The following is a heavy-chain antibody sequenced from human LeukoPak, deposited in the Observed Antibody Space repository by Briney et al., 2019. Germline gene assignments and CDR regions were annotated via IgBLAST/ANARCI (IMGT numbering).Heavy chain of an antibody. CDR3: ARDPTKYYYDSSGYYYN. J-gene: IGHJ4*02. CDR1: GGSFSGYY. CDR2: INHSGST. D-gene: IGHD3-22*01. V-gene: IGHV4-34*01. Sequence: PSETLSLTCAVYGGSFSGYYWSWIRQPPGKGLEWIGEINHSGSTNYNPSLKSRVTISVDTSKNQFSLKLSSVTAADTAVYYCARDPTKYYYDSSGYYYNWGQGTLVTVSS.